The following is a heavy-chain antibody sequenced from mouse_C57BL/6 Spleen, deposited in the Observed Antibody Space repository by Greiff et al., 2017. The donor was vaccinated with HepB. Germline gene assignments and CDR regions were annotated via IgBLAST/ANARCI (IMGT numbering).Heavy chain of an antibody. J-gene: IGHJ2*01. CDR1: GYTFTSYW. V-gene: IGHV1-62-3*01. CDR2: IDPNSGGT. D-gene: IGHD2-3*01. CDR3: ASYPIYDGYAYFDY. Sequence: QVQLQQSGAELVKPGASVKLSCKASGYTFTSYWMHWVKQRPGRGLEWIGRIDPNSGGTKYNEKFKSKATLTVDKTSSTAYMQLSSLTSEDSAFYDWASYPIYDGYAYFDYWGQGTTLTVSA.